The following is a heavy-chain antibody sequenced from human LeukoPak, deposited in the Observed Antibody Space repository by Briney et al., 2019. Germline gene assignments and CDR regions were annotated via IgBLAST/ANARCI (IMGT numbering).Heavy chain of an antibody. CDR2: MNPNSGNT. J-gene: IGHJ5*02. D-gene: IGHD3-22*01. Sequence: ASVKVSCKASGYTFTSYDINWVRQATGQGLEWMGWMNPNSGNTGYAQKFQGRVTMTTDTSTSTAYMELRSLRSDDTAVYYCARGPPSWGYYDSSGYHRWFDPWGQGTLVTVSS. CDR1: GYTFTSYD. V-gene: IGHV1-8*01. CDR3: ARGPPSWGYYDSSGYHRWFDP.